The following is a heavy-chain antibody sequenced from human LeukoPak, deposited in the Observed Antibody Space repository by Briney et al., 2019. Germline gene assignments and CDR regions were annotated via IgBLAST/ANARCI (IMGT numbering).Heavy chain of an antibody. CDR3: ARVGTHIAVAGRDDAFDI. CDR1: GGSFTGYY. D-gene: IGHD6-19*01. Sequence: PSETLSLTCAVYGGSFTGYYWSWIRQPPGKGLEWIGEINHSGSTNYNPSLKSRVTISVDTSKNQFSLKLSSVTAADTAVYYCARVGTHIAVAGRDDAFDIWGQGTMVTVSS. J-gene: IGHJ3*02. V-gene: IGHV4-34*01. CDR2: INHSGST.